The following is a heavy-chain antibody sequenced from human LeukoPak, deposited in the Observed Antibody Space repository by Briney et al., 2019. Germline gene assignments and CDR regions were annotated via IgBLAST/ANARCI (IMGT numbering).Heavy chain of an antibody. CDR3: ARARKDYDSSGYYYFDY. V-gene: IGHV3-21*01. J-gene: IGHJ4*02. Sequence: GGSLRLSCAASGFTFSSYSMNWVRQAPGKGLEWVSSISSSSSYIYYADSVKGRFTISRDNAKNSLYLQMNSLRAEDTAVYYCARARKDYDSSGYYYFDYWGQGTLVTVSS. D-gene: IGHD3-22*01. CDR1: GFTFSSYS. CDR2: ISSSSSYI.